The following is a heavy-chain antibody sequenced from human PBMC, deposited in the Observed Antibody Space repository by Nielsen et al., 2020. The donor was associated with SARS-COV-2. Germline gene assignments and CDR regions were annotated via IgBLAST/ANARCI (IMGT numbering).Heavy chain of an antibody. Sequence: ASVKVSCKASGYTFTSYAVNWVRQAPGQGLEWMGWISAYNGNTNYAQKLQGRVTMTTDTSTSTAYMELRSLRSDDTAVYYCARRNCSSTSCSNYYYYYGMDVWGQGTTVTVSS. J-gene: IGHJ6*02. V-gene: IGHV1-18*01. CDR3: ARRNCSSTSCSNYYYYYGMDV. D-gene: IGHD2-2*01. CDR1: GYTFTSYA. CDR2: ISAYNGNT.